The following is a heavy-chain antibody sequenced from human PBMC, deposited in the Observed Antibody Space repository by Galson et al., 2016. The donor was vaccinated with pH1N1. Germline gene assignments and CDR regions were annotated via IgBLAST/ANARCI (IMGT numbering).Heavy chain of an antibody. J-gene: IGHJ6*02. D-gene: IGHD1-26*01. Sequence: SLRLSCAASGFTFSNYGMHWVRQAPGKGLEWVAVIWFDGRHKYYADSVKGRFTISRDNSKNTLYLQMNSLRGEDTAMYYCAKVWGPYSGNFPFNNYYTLDVWGQGTKVTVFS. CDR3: AKVWGPYSGNFPFNNYYTLDV. V-gene: IGHV3-33*06. CDR1: GFTFSNYG. CDR2: IWFDGRHK.